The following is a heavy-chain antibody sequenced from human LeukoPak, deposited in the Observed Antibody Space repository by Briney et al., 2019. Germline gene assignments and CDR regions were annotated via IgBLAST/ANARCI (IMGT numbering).Heavy chain of an antibody. D-gene: IGHD4-17*01. CDR2: ISGSGGST. J-gene: IGHJ3*02. V-gene: IGHV3-23*01. Sequence: GGSLRLSCAASGLTFNNYAMSWVRQAPGKGLEWVSAISGSGGSTYYADSVKGRFTISRDNAKNSLYLQMNSLRAEDTAVYYCARDYGDYGAFDIWGQGTMVTVSS. CDR1: GLTFNNYA. CDR3: ARDYGDYGAFDI.